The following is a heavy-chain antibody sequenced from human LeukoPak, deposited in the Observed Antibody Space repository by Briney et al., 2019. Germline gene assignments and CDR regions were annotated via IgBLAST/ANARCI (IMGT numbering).Heavy chain of an antibody. Sequence: ASVKVSCKASGYTFTSYYMHWVRQAPGQGLEWMGIINPSGGSTNYAQKLQGRVTMTTDTSTSTAYMELRSLRSDDTAVYYCARDFDCSSTSCYNGNYFDYWGQGTLVTVSS. CDR1: GYTFTSYY. D-gene: IGHD2-2*02. CDR2: INPSGGST. V-gene: IGHV1-46*01. CDR3: ARDFDCSSTSCYNGNYFDY. J-gene: IGHJ4*02.